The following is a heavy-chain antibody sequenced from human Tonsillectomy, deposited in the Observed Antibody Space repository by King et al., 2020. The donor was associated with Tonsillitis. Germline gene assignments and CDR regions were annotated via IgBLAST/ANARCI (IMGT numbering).Heavy chain of an antibody. CDR1: GFTFSSCW. CDR3: ARDSYRKDWDYYDSSGINDAFDI. CDR2: IKQDGGEK. V-gene: IGHV3-7*01. D-gene: IGHD3-22*01. Sequence: VQLVESGGGLVQPGGSLRLSCVASGFTFSSCWMSWVRQAPGKGLEWVANIKQDGGEKYYVDSVKGRFTISRDNAKNSLYLQMNSLRAEDTAVYYCARDSYRKDWDYYDSSGINDAFDIWGQGTMVTVSS. J-gene: IGHJ3*02.